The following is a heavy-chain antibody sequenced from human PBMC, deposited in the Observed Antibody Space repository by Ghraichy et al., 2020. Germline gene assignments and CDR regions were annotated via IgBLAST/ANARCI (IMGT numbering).Heavy chain of an antibody. CDR2: IIPILGIA. Sequence: SVKVSCKASGGTFSSYAISWVRQAPGQGLEWMGRIIPILGIANYAQKFQGRVTITADKSTSTAYMELSSLRSEDTAVYYCAVHAASSTYYYYGMDVWGQGTTVTVSS. D-gene: IGHD6-6*01. J-gene: IGHJ6*02. CDR3: AVHAASSTYYYYGMDV. CDR1: GGTFSSYA. V-gene: IGHV1-69*04.